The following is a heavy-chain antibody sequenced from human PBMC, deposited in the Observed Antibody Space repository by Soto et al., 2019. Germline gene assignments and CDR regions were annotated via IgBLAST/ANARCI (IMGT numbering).Heavy chain of an antibody. J-gene: IGHJ4*02. Sequence: EVQLVESGGGLVQPGGSLRLSCEGSGFTFSSYSMNWVRQTPGKGLEWVSYISSSSATIYYADSVKGRFTISRDNAKKSLYLQMNSLRDEDTAVYFCVRDSPYSSALYEVFDSWGQGTLVTVSS. D-gene: IGHD3-22*01. V-gene: IGHV3-48*02. CDR2: ISSSSATI. CDR3: VRDSPYSSALYEVFDS. CDR1: GFTFSSYS.